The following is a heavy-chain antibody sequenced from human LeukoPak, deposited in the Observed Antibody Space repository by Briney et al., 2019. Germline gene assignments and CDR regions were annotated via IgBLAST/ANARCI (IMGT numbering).Heavy chain of an antibody. CDR2: ISAYNGNT. D-gene: IGHD2-2*01. V-gene: IGHV1-18*01. CDR3: ARALGYCSSTGCYEGGYYYDSSGYPFDWFDP. Sequence: ASVKVSCKASGYTFTSYGISWVRQAPGQGLEWMGWISAYNGNTNYAQNLQGRVTMTTDTSTSTAYMELSSLRSDDTAVYYCARALGYCSSTGCYEGGYYYDSSGYPFDWFDPWGQGTLVTVSS. CDR1: GYTFTSYG. J-gene: IGHJ5*02.